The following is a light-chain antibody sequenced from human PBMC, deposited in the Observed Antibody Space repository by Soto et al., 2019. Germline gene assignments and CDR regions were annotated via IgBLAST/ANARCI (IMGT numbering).Light chain of an antibody. J-gene: IGKJ2*01. CDR2: WAS. CDR3: QQYLRSPYN. CDR1: QSLLYSSNNKNY. V-gene: IGKV4-1*01. Sequence: DIVMTQSPDSLPVSLGERATINCKSSQSLLYSSNNKNYLAWYQQKPGQPPKLIIYWASTRESGVPDRFSGSESGTEFTLTINSLQAEDVAVYYCQQYLRSPYNFGQGTKLEIK.